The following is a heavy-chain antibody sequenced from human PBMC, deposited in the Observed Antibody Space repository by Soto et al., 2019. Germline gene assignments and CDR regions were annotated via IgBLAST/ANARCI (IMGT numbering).Heavy chain of an antibody. CDR2: IYSSGDT. CDR1: GFSVSDNY. J-gene: IGHJ5*02. V-gene: IGHV3-66*01. CDR3: ARDPGYGRGVSFDP. Sequence: EVQLVESGGGLVQPGGSLRISCAASGFSVSDNYMSLVRQAPGKGLELISVIYSSGDTYYADSVKGRLTISRDNSRNTLYLQINDLRVEDTAIYYCARDPGYGRGVSFDPWGQGIPVTVSS. D-gene: IGHD2-8*01.